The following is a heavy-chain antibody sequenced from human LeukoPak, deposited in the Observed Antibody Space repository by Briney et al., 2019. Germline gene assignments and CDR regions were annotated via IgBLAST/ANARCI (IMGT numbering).Heavy chain of an antibody. J-gene: IGHJ6*04. V-gene: IGHV3-48*03. Sequence: GGSLRLSCAASGFTFSSYEMNWVRQAPGKGLKWVSYISSSGSTIYYADSVKGRFTVSRDNAKNSLYLQMNSLRAEDTAVYYCAELGITTIGGVWGKGTTVTISS. CDR1: GFTFSSYE. D-gene: IGHD3-10*02. CDR3: AELGITTIGGV. CDR2: ISSSGSTI.